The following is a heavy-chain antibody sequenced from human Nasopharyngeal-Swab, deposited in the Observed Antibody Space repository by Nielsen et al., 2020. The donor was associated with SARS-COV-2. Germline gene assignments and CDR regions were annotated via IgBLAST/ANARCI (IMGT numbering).Heavy chain of an antibody. CDR1: GFTFDDYG. D-gene: IGHD3-3*01. J-gene: IGHJ4*02. V-gene: IGHV3-9*03. CDR3: AKATNARYDFWSGSFDY. CDR2: ISWDGLTI. Sequence: LKISCAASGFTFDDYGMHWVRQAPGKGLEWVSGISWDGLTIGYADSVKGRFTISRDNAKNSLYLQMNSLRVEDMAFYYCAKATNARYDFWSGSFDYWGQGTLVTVSS.